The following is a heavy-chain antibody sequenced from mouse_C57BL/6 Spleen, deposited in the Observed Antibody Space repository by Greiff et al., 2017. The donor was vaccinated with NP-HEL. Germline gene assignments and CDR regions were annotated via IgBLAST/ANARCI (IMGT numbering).Heavy chain of an antibody. Sequence: EVQLQQSGAELVRPGASVKLSCTASGFNIKDDYMHWVKQRPEQGLEWIGWIDPENGDTEYASKSQGKATITADTSSNTAYLQLSSLTSEDTAVYYCQLGPFAYWGQGTLVTVSA. J-gene: IGHJ3*01. V-gene: IGHV14-4*01. CDR3: QLGPFAY. D-gene: IGHD4-1*02. CDR1: GFNIKDDY. CDR2: IDPENGDT.